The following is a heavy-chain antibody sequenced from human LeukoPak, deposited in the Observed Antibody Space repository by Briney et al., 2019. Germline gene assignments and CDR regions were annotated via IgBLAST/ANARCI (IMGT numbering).Heavy chain of an antibody. CDR2: IYTSGST. V-gene: IGHV4-4*02. CDR1: GGSISSSNW. J-gene: IGHJ3*02. Sequence: SGTLSLTCAVSGGSISSSNWWSWVRQPPGKGLEWIGRIYTSGSTNYNPSLKSRVTMSVDTSKNQFSLKLSSVTAADTAVYYCARDSGRYVWGSYRLMMIDAFDIWGQGTMVTVSS. D-gene: IGHD3-16*02. CDR3: ARDSGRYVWGSYRLMMIDAFDI.